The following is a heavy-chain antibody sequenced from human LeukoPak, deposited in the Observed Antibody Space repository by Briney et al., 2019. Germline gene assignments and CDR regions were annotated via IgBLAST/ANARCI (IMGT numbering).Heavy chain of an antibody. Sequence: SETLSLTCTVSVGSVSSGSHYWSWIRQPPGKGLEWIGYIYNSGCTNYNPSLKSRVTISADTSKNQFSLKLSSVTAADTAVYYCARAASDAIKMGAFDIWGQGTMVTVSP. CDR1: VGSVSSGSHY. V-gene: IGHV4-61*01. J-gene: IGHJ3*02. CDR2: IYNSGCT. D-gene: IGHD2-2*02. CDR3: ARAASDAIKMGAFDI.